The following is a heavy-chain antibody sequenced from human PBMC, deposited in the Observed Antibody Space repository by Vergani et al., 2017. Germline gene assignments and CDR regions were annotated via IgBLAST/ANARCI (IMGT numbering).Heavy chain of an antibody. J-gene: IGHJ5*02. Sequence: QVQLQQWGAGLLKPSETLSLTCAVYGGSFSGYYWSWIRQPPGKGLEWIGEINHSGSTNYNPSLKSRVTISVDTSKNQFSLKLSSVTAADTAVYYCARLSTNGFDNWGQGTLVTVSS. CDR1: GGSFSGYY. V-gene: IGHV4-34*01. CDR2: INHSGST. CDR3: ARLSTNGFDN.